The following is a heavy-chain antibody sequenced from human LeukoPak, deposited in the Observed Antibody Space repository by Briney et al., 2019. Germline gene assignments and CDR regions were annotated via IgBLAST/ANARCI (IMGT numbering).Heavy chain of an antibody. J-gene: IGHJ4*02. CDR3: ARDGGYSGYDADC. Sequence: GGSLRLSCAASGFSFRRYSMKWVRQAPGKGLEWVSYISDSSAMYYADSVRGRFTISRDNAKNSLFLQMSSLRVEDTGVYYCARDGGYSGYDADCWGPGTLVTVSS. CDR1: GFSFRRYS. CDR2: ISDSSAM. V-gene: IGHV3-48*01. D-gene: IGHD5-12*01.